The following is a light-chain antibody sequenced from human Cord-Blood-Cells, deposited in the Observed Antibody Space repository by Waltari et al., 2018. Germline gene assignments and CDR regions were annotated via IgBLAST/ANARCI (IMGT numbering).Light chain of an antibody. CDR2: DVS. CDR1: SSDFIGYNY. J-gene: IGLJ2*01. Sequence: QSALTQPRSVSGSPGQSVTISFTGTSSDFIGYNYVSWYKQHPDKAPKLMIYDVSKRPSGVPDRFSGSKSGNTASLTISGLKAEDEADYYCCSYAGSYVVFGGGTKMNVL. CDR3: CSYAGSYVV. V-gene: IGLV2-11*01.